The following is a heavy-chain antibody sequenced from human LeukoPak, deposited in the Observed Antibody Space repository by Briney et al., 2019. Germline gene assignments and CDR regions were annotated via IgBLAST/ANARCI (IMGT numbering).Heavy chain of an antibody. CDR3: AKDRYYYDSSGYPDY. CDR1: GFTLSSYA. Sequence: GGSLRLSCAASGFTLSSYAMSWVRQAPGKGLEWVSAISGSGGSTYYADSVKGRFTISRDNSKNTLYLQMNSLRAEDTAVYYCAKDRYYYDSSGYPDYWGQGTLVTVSS. D-gene: IGHD3-22*01. J-gene: IGHJ4*02. V-gene: IGHV3-23*01. CDR2: ISGSGGST.